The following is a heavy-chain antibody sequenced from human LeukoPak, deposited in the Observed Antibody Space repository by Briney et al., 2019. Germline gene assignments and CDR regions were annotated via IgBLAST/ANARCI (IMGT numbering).Heavy chain of an antibody. Sequence: GGSLRLSCAASGFSFSSYTMHWVRQAPGEGLEWVYSISSGGSNVFYGDSLKGRFTISRDNAKNSLHLQMNSLRVEDTAIYFCAVCSSTSCPDYWGQGTLVTVSS. J-gene: IGHJ4*02. V-gene: IGHV3-21*01. CDR1: GFSFSSYT. CDR2: ISSGGSNV. D-gene: IGHD2-2*01. CDR3: AVCSSTSCPDY.